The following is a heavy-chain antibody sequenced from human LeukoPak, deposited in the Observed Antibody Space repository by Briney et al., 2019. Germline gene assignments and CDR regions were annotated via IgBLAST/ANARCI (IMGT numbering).Heavy chain of an antibody. CDR2: ISNTGDFI. CDR3: AKDPYYYDSSGNY. Sequence: GGSLRLSCAASGLTFSDEYMSWIRQAPGKGLEWVSYISNTGDFIAYADSVKGRFTISRGNSKNTLYLQMNSLRAEDTAVYYCAKDPYYYDSSGNYWGQGTLVTVSS. J-gene: IGHJ4*02. V-gene: IGHV3-11*01. CDR1: GLTFSDEY. D-gene: IGHD3-22*01.